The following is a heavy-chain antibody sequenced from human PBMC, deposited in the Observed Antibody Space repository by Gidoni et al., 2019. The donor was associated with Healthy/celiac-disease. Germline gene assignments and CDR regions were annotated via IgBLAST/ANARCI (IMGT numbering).Heavy chain of an antibody. J-gene: IGHJ5*02. CDR1: GFTFSSYW. CDR2: IKQDGREK. V-gene: IGHV3-7*01. D-gene: IGHD6-19*01. CDR3: ARGIAVAGTGWFDP. Sequence: EVQLVESGGGLVQTGGSLRLACAASGFTFSSYWMSWVRQAPGKGLEWVANIKQDGREKYYVDSVKGRFTISRDNAKNSLYLQMNSLRAEDTAVYYCARGIAVAGTGWFDPWGQGTLVTVSS.